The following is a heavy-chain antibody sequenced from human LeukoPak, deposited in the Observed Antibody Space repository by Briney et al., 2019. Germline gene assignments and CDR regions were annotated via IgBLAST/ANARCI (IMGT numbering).Heavy chain of an antibody. CDR3: AKDVESGRSADY. CDR1: GFTFSSYG. CDR2: IWYDGSNK. D-gene: IGHD3-10*01. J-gene: IGHJ4*02. V-gene: IGHV3-33*06. Sequence: PGRSLRLSCAASGFTFSSYGMHWVRQAPGKGLEWVAVIWYDGSNKYYADSVKGRFTLSRDNSMNTLYLQMNSLRAEDTAVYYCAKDVESGRSADYWGQGTLVTVSS.